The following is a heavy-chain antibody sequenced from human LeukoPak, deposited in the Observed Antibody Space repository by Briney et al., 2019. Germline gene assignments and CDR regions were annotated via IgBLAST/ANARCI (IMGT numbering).Heavy chain of an antibody. CDR3: ARDFDYGDYIDF. CDR1: GFTFSPYT. D-gene: IGHD4/OR15-4a*01. J-gene: IGHJ4*02. V-gene: IGHV3-48*04. CDR2: ISSGGLTI. Sequence: GGSLRLSCVASGFTFSPYTFNWVRQAPGKGLEWLSYISSGGLTIFYADSVKGRFTISRDNTKNSIFLDMTNLRAEDTAVYYCARDFDYGDYIDFWGQGTLVAVSS.